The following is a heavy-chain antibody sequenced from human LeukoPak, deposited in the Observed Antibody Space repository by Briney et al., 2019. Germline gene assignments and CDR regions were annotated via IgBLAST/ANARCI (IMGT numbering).Heavy chain of an antibody. J-gene: IGHJ4*02. CDR3: ARSPTVTTWIDY. Sequence: SETLSLTCAVYGGSFSGYYRSWIRQPPGKGLEWIGEINHSGSTNYNPSLKSRVTISVDTSKNQFSLKLSSVTAADTAVYYCARSPTVTTWIDYWGQGTLVTVSS. CDR1: GGSFSGYY. CDR2: INHSGST. V-gene: IGHV4-34*01. D-gene: IGHD4-17*01.